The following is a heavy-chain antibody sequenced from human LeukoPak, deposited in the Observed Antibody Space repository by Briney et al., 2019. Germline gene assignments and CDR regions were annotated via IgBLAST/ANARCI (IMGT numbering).Heavy chain of an antibody. CDR2: IPYDGSNK. D-gene: IGHD2-21*02. J-gene: IGHJ4*02. CDR3: ARGASGGAVTATPDY. CDR1: GFTFSSYA. Sequence: GGSLRLSCAASGFTFSSYAMRWVRQAPGTGLEWVALIPYDGSNKYYTDSVKGRFTISRDNSKNTLYLQMNSLRAEDTAVYYCARGASGGAVTATPDYWGQGTLVTVSS. V-gene: IGHV3-30-3*01.